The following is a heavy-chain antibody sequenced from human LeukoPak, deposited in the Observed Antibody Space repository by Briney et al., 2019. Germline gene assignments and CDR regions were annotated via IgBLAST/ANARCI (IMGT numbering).Heavy chain of an antibody. J-gene: IGHJ4*02. CDR3: AKDSSGPGGYYFNY. Sequence: GGSLRLSCAASGFTFSSYGMTWVRQAPGKGLEWVSTISGSGAGTYYADSVKGRFTISRDNSKNTLYLQMNSLRAEDTAVYYCAKDSSGPGGYYFNYWGQGTLVTVSS. V-gene: IGHV3-23*01. CDR2: ISGSGAGT. CDR1: GFTFSSYG.